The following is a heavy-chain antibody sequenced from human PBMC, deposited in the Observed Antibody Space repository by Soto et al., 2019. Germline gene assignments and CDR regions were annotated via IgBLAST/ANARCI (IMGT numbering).Heavy chain of an antibody. D-gene: IGHD3-10*01. Sequence: SETLSLTCTVSGGSISGYYWSWIRQPPGKGLEWIGYIHHSGSTNYNPSLKSRVTISVDTSKNQFSLKLSSVTAADTAVYYCARGYNTAFDYWGQGTLVTVSS. CDR3: ARGYNTAFDY. V-gene: IGHV4-59*01. J-gene: IGHJ4*02. CDR2: IHHSGST. CDR1: GGSISGYY.